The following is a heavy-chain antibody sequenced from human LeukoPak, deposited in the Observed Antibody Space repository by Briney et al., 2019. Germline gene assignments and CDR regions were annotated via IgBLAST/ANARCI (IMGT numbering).Heavy chain of an antibody. D-gene: IGHD6-13*01. CDR1: GGSFSSYA. CDR2: IIPIFGTA. V-gene: IGHV1-69*06. J-gene: IGHJ4*02. CDR3: ASTIPIAPAGTRYYFDY. Sequence: ASVNVSCKASGGSFSSYAISWVRQPPGRGLEWMGGIIPIFGTANYAQKFQGRVTITADKSTSTAYMEMSSLRSEDTAVYYCASTIPIAPAGTRYYFDYWGQGTLVTVSS.